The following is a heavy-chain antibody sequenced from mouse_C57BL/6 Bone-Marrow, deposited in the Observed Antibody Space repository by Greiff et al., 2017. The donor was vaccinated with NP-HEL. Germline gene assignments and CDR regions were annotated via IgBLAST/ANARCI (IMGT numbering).Heavy chain of an antibody. J-gene: IGHJ1*03. CDR2: SRNKANDYTT. Sequence: EVNVVESGGGLVQSGRSLRLSCATSGFTFSDFYMEWVRQAPGKGLEWIAASRNKANDYTTEYSASVKGRFIVSRDTSQSILYLQMNALRAADTAIYYCARDARGAPSYWYYDVWGTGTTVTVSS. CDR3: ARDARGAPSYWYYDV. CDR1: GFTFSDFY. V-gene: IGHV7-1*01.